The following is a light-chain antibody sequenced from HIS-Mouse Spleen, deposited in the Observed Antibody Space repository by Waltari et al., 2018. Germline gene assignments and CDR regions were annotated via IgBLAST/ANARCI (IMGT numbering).Light chain of an antibody. CDR2: DDS. CDR3: QVWDSSSDHVV. Sequence: SYVLTQPPSVSVAPGQTARITCGGNNIGSKSVHWYQQKPGQDPVLVVYDDSDRPSGIPGRLACSSAGNTATLTISRVEARDEAYYYCQVWDSSSDHVVFGGGTKLTVL. V-gene: IGLV3-21*02. J-gene: IGLJ2*01. CDR1: NIGSKS.